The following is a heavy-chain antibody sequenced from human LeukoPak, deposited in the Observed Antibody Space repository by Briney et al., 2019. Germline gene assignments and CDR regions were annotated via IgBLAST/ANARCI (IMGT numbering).Heavy chain of an antibody. CDR3: ARPRCSGGSCYSGYFDY. CDR1: GFTFHSYA. Sequence: GGSLRLSCAVSGFTFHSYAMSWVRQAPGKGLEWVANIKQDGSEKYYVDSVKGRFTISRDNAKNSLYLQMNSLRAEDTAVYYCARPRCSGGSCYSGYFDYWGQGTLVTVSS. J-gene: IGHJ4*02. CDR2: IKQDGSEK. D-gene: IGHD2-15*01. V-gene: IGHV3-7*03.